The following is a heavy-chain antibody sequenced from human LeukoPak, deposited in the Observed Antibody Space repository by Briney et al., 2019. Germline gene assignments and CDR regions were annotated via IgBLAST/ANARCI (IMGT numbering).Heavy chain of an antibody. CDR1: GFTFSSYA. V-gene: IGHV3-30-3*01. CDR2: ISYDGSNK. CDR3: AREVTIFGVVTRFDP. J-gene: IGHJ5*02. Sequence: GGSLRLSCAASGFTFSSYAMHWVRQAPGKGLEWVAVISYDGSNKYYADSVKGRFTISRDNAKNSLYLQMNSLRDEDTAVYYCAREVTIFGVVTRFDPWGQGTLVTVSS. D-gene: IGHD3-3*01.